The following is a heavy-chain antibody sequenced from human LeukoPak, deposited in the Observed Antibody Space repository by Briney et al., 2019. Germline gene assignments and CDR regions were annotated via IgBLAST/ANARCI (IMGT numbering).Heavy chain of an antibody. CDR1: GFTLTDYA. D-gene: IGHD1-1*01. J-gene: IGHJ6*02. CDR3: AKDIAKLNSDYSYYYGMDV. CDR2: IRWNSGSI. V-gene: IGHV3-9*01. Sequence: GGSLRLSCAPSGFTLTDYAMHWVREAPGKGLEWVSGIRWNSGSIGYADSVKGRFTISRDNAKNSQYLQMNSLTAEDTPLYYCAKDIAKLNSDYSYYYGMDVWGQGTTVTVSS.